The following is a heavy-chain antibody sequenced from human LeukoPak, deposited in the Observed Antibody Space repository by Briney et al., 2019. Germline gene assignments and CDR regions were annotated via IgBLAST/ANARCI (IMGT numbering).Heavy chain of an antibody. CDR1: GGPISSYY. CDR2: IHYSGST. V-gene: IGHV4-59*08. CDR3: ARHRPYYYDSSGYPDDAFDI. Sequence: SETLSLTCTVSGGPISSYYWSWIRQPPGKGLEWIGYIHYSGSTNCNPSLKSRVTILLDTSKNQSSLKLSSVTAADTAVYYCARHRPYYYDSSGYPDDAFDIWGQGTMVTVSS. D-gene: IGHD3-22*01. J-gene: IGHJ3*02.